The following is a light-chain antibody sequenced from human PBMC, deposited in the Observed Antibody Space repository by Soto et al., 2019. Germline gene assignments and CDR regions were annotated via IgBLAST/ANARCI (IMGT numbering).Light chain of an antibody. CDR2: RNS. J-gene: IGLJ2*01. V-gene: IGLV1-44*01. CDR3: AAWDASLNGVV. Sequence: QSVLTQPPSASATPGQRVTISCSGSSSNIGSNPVNWYQQLPGTAPTLLIYRNSQRPSGVPDRFSGSKSGTSASLAISGLQSEDEADYYCAAWDASLNGVVFGGGTKVTVL. CDR1: SSNIGSNP.